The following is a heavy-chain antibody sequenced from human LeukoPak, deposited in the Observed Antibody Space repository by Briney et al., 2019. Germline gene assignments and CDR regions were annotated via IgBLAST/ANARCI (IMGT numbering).Heavy chain of an antibody. CDR3: AKATWIQLWPPGYGMDV. J-gene: IGHJ6*02. Sequence: GGSLRLSCAASGFTFSSYAMSWVRQAPGKGLEWVSAISGSGGSTYYADSVKGRFTISRDNSKNTLYLQMNSLRAEDTAVYYCAKATWIQLWPPGYGMDVWGQGTTVTVSS. CDR2: ISGSGGST. CDR1: GFTFSSYA. V-gene: IGHV3-23*01. D-gene: IGHD5-18*01.